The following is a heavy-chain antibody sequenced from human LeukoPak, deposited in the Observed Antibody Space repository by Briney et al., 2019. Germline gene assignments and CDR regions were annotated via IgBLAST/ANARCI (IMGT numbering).Heavy chain of an antibody. J-gene: IGHJ6*02. V-gene: IGHV3-21*01. CDR1: GFIFSSYS. D-gene: IGHD1-26*01. Sequence: GGSLRLSCAASGFIFSSYSMNWVRQAPGKGLEWVSSISSDSYYIFYADSVKGRFTTSRDNAKNSLYLQMNSLRAEDTAVYYCARSGPTRDYGMGVWGQGTTVTVS. CDR3: ARSGPTRDYGMGV. CDR2: ISSDSYYI.